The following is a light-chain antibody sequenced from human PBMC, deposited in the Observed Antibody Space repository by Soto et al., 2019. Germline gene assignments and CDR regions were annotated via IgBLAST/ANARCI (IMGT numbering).Light chain of an antibody. CDR2: AAS. V-gene: IGKV1-27*01. Sequence: DIQMTQSPTSLSASVGDRVTITCRASQDIRNFVAWYQQKPGKAPKLLIYAASTLQSGVTSRFSGSGSGTDFTLTINSLQPEDVATYSCQNYSSVPVFGPGTKVEIK. CDR1: QDIRNF. J-gene: IGKJ3*01. CDR3: QNYSSVPV.